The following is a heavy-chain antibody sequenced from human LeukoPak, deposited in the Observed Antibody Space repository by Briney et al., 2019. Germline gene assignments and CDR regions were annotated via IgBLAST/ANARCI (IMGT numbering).Heavy chain of an antibody. D-gene: IGHD2-15*01. CDR1: GFIFNSHS. J-gene: IGHJ6*04. CDR2: ISSTSSYI. V-gene: IGHV3-21*06. CDR3: ARDRDCSGGSCYSVI. Sequence: GGSLRLSCAASGFIFNSHSMNWVRQAPGKGLEWVSSISSTSSYIYYADSVKGRFTTSRDNAKNSLYLQMNSLRAEDTAVYYCARDRDCSGGSCYSVIWGKGTTVTISS.